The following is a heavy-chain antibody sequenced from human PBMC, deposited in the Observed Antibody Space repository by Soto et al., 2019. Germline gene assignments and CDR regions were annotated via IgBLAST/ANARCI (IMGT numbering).Heavy chain of an antibody. CDR1: GFTFSNYA. CDR3: AAGGVTSVAQFDY. D-gene: IGHD3-16*01. Sequence: EVQLVESGGGLVQPGGSLRLSCAASGFTFSNYAMHWVRQPTGKGLEWVSGIGAAGDIYYPGSVKGRFTISRENAKNSLYLQVNSLRAGDTAVYYCAAGGVTSVAQFDYWGQGTLVTVSS. CDR2: IGAAGDI. J-gene: IGHJ4*02. V-gene: IGHV3-13*01.